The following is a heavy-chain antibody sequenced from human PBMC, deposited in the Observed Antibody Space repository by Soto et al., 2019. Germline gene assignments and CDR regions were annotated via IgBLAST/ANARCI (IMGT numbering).Heavy chain of an antibody. CDR1: GDTLSTYY. J-gene: IGHJ4*02. D-gene: IGHD3-22*01. CDR2: INPRSGKT. CDR3: ARGVGYSDSSGYPFDY. V-gene: IGHV1-46*03. Sequence: VQLVQSGAEVKRPGASVKISCKASGDTLSTYYMHWARQAPGQGLEWMGIINPRSGKTNYPQKFQGGVTMPRDTSTTTVYMELSTLRSEDTAMYYCARGVGYSDSSGYPFDYWGQGTLVTVSS.